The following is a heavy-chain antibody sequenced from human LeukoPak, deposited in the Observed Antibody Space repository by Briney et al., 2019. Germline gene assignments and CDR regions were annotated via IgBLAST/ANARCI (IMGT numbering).Heavy chain of an antibody. V-gene: IGHV1-2*02. CDR1: GYTFTGYY. D-gene: IGHD4-17*01. CDR3: ARDGDYEAHDAFDI. J-gene: IGHJ3*02. CDR2: INPNSGGT. Sequence: ALVKVSCKASGYTFTGYYMHWVRQAPGQGLEWMGWINPNSGGTNYAQKFQGRVTMTRDTSISTAYMELSRLRSDDTAVYYCARDGDYEAHDAFDIWGQGTMVTVSS.